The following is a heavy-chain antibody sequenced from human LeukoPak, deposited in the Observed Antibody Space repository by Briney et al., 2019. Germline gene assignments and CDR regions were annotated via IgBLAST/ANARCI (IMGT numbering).Heavy chain of an antibody. D-gene: IGHD6-19*01. CDR3: ARGNGWHDY. Sequence: PSETLSLTGTVSRGSIVGYFWTWVRQPPGKGLECIGNIRFSGATSYNPSLESRVTISVDSSKSQIFLNLRSVTTADTAVYYCARGNGWHDYWGQGTLVTVSS. CDR1: RGSIVGYF. CDR2: IRFSGAT. J-gene: IGHJ4*02. V-gene: IGHV4-59*01.